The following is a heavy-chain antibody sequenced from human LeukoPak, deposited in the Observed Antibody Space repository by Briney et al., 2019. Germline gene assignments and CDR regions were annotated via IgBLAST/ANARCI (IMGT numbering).Heavy chain of an antibody. CDR2: ISWDGGST. V-gene: IGHV3-43*01. Sequence: GGSLRLSCAASGFTFDDYSMHWVRQAPGKGLEWVSLISWDGGSTYYADSVKGRFTISRDNSKNSLYLQMNSLRTEDTALYYCAKDPSPGYYGSGSGPDYWGQGTLVTVSS. CDR1: GFTFDDYS. D-gene: IGHD3-10*01. CDR3: AKDPSPGYYGSGSGPDY. J-gene: IGHJ4*02.